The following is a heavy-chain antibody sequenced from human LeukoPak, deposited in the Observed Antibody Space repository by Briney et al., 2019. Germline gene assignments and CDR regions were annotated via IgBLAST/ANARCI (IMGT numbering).Heavy chain of an antibody. CDR1: GFTFSSYW. CDR2: IKQDGSEK. V-gene: IGHV3-7*01. CDR3: ARGRRGYCSGGSCYIYYFDC. D-gene: IGHD2-15*01. J-gene: IGHJ4*02. Sequence: PGGSLRLSCAASGFTFSSYWMSWVRQAPGKGLEWVANIKQDGSEKYYVDSVKGRFTISRDNAKNSLYLQMNSLRAEDTAVYYCARGRRGYCSGGSCYIYYFDCWGQGTLVTVSS.